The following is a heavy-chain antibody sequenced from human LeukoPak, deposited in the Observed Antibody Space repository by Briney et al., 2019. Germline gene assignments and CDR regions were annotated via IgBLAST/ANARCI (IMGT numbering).Heavy chain of an antibody. Sequence: PGGSLRLSCAASGFTFSSYSMNWVRQAPGKGLEWVSSISSSSSYIYYADSVKGRFTISRDNAKNSLYLQTNSLRAEDTAVYYCAGDAAADFDYWGQGTLVTVSS. CDR2: ISSSSSYI. CDR3: AGDAAADFDY. J-gene: IGHJ4*02. V-gene: IGHV3-21*01. D-gene: IGHD6-13*01. CDR1: GFTFSSYS.